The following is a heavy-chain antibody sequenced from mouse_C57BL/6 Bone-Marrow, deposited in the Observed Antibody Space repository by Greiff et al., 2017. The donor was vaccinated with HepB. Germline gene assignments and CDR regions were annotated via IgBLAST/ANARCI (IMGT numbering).Heavy chain of an antibody. J-gene: IGHJ2*01. CDR2: ISSGGDYI. V-gene: IGHV5-9-1*02. CDR1: GFTFSSYA. Sequence: EVQRVESGEGLVKPGGSLKLSCAASGFTFSSYAMSWVRQTPEKRLEWVAYISSGGDYIYYADTVKGRFTISRDNARNTLYLQMSSLKSEDTAMYYCTRGYGSSHFDYWGQGTTLTVSS. CDR3: TRGYGSSHFDY. D-gene: IGHD1-1*01.